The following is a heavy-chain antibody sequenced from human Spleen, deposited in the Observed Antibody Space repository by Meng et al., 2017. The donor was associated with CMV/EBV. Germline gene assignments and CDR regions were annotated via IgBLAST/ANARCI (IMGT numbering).Heavy chain of an antibody. CDR2: ISTDNGNT. CDR3: ARDWGGSSTATISDY. D-gene: IGHD5-24*01. Sequence: SGYSCTNYGISWVRQAPGQGLEWMGCISTDNGNTQYAQKFHGRVTMTTDTSTTTAYMELRSLTYDDTALYFCARDWGGSSTATISDYWGQGTLVTVSS. V-gene: IGHV1-18*01. J-gene: IGHJ4*02. CDR1: GYSCTNYG.